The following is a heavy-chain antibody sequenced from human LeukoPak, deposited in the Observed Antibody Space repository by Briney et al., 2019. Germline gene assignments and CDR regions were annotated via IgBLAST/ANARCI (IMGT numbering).Heavy chain of an antibody. D-gene: IGHD1-26*01. J-gene: IGHJ4*01. CDR3: ARGGTYYPCIDY. CDR1: VYFFSTTY. Sequence: ASVKVSCKAFVYFFSTTYINWVRQAPGQGLEWMGRISAYNGGTAYAQKFQGRVTMTTDSSTTTAYLHLASLRSDDTAVYYCARGGTYYPCIDYWGQGTLVTVSS. CDR2: ISAYNGGT. V-gene: IGHV1-18*01.